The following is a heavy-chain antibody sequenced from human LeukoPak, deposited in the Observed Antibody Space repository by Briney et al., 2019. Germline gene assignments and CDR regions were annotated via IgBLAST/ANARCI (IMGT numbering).Heavy chain of an antibody. J-gene: IGHJ5*02. V-gene: IGHV4-38-2*01. CDR1: GYSISSGYY. CDR3: ARRLIVVVPAARRDNWFDP. Sequence: KPSETLSLTCAVSGYSISSGYYWGWIRQPPGKRLEWIGSIYHSGSTYYNPSLKSRVTISVDTSKNPFSLKLSSVTAADTAVYYCARRLIVVVPAARRDNWFDPWGQGTLVTVSS. CDR2: IYHSGST. D-gene: IGHD2-2*01.